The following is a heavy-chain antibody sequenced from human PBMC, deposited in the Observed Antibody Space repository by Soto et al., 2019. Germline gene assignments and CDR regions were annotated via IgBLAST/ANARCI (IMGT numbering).Heavy chain of an antibody. J-gene: IGHJ6*02. CDR1: GGSIKSDYY. Sequence: LSLTCTVSGGSIKSDYYWTWVRQTPGGGLEWMGYKYYSGATDSDPSLKRRVSFSVDTSKNQFYLNLTSVTVADTAVYYCARGRPNYFYYGLDVWGQGIPVTVSS. V-gene: IGHV4-30-4*01. CDR2: KYYSGAT. CDR3: ARGRPNYFYYGLDV.